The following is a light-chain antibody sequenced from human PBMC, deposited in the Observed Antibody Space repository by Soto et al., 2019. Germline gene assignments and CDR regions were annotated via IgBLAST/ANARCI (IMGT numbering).Light chain of an antibody. CDR2: GAS. V-gene: IGKV1-5*01. CDR1: QSINRW. CDR3: LQEINYPWT. J-gene: IGKJ1*01. Sequence: DIQMTQSPSTLSASVGDRVNITCRASQSINRWLAWYQKKPGKDPKLLIYGASNLQSGVPPRFSGSGSGTDFNLAISRLQTEDSATYYCLQEINYPWTFGQGTKVDIK.